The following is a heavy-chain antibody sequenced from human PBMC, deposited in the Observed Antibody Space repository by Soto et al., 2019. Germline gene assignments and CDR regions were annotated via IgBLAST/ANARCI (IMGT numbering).Heavy chain of an antibody. Sequence: GGPLGLSCSASGVTFSSYAMSWVRQSPGKGLQWVSAISGSFGTTYYADSVKGRFTISRDNLKNTLDLQMNSLRAEDTAIYYCAKNKEVGASGWGANFDSWGQGALVPVSS. V-gene: IGHV3-23*01. J-gene: IGHJ4*02. CDR3: AKNKEVGASGWGANFDS. CDR1: GVTFSSYA. CDR2: ISGSFGTT. D-gene: IGHD1-26*01.